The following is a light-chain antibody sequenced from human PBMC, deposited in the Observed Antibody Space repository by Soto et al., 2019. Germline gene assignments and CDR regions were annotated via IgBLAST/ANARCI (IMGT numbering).Light chain of an antibody. Sequence: QSALTQPASVSGSPGQSITISCTGTSSDVGGYNYVYWYQQHPGKAPKLMIYDVSNRPSGVSNRFSGSKSGNTASLTISGLQAEDEDDYYCSSYTSSSTLVFGGGTKLTVL. CDR1: SSDVGGYNY. CDR2: DVS. CDR3: SSYTSSSTLV. V-gene: IGLV2-14*01. J-gene: IGLJ3*02.